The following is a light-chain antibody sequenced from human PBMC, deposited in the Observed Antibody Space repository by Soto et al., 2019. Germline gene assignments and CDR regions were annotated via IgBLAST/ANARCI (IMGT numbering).Light chain of an antibody. CDR1: QTLFYTSSNKNY. CDR3: QQYLSTPFT. J-gene: IGKJ3*01. CDR2: WAS. V-gene: IGKV4-1*01. Sequence: DIVMTQSPDSLALSLGERATIHCKPSQTLFYTSSNKNYLAWYQQRPGQPPKLLIYWASDRESGVPNRFSGSGSGTDFTLTISGLQAEDVALYYCQQYLSTPFTFGPGTRLDI.